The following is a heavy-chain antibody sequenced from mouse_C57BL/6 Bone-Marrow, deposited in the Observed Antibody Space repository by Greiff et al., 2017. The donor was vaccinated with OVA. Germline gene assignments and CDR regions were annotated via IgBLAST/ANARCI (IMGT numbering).Heavy chain of an antibody. V-gene: IGHV1-19*01. D-gene: IGHD2-5*01. CDR1: GYTFTDYY. CDR3: ASRYSKIDY. Sequence: VQLQQSGPVLVKPGASVKMSCKASGYTFTDYYMNWVKQSHGKSLEWIGVINPYNGGTSYNQKFKGKATLTVDTSSSTAYMELNSLTSEDSAVYYCASRYSKIDYWGQGTTLTVSS. CDR2: INPYNGGT. J-gene: IGHJ2*01.